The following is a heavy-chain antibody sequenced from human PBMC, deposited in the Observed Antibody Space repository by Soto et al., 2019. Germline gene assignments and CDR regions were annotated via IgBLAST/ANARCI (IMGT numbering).Heavy chain of an antibody. CDR3: AREFKAVAGFDAFDI. CDR1: GGSISGTSSY. Sequence: QLQLQESGPGLVKPSETLSLTCTVSGGSISGTSSYWSWIRQSPGKGLEWIGNVFYNGSTNCNPSLKTRATISVDTSKNQFSLKLSSVTAADTALYYCAREFKAVAGFDAFDIWGQGTMVTVSS. V-gene: IGHV4-39*01. J-gene: IGHJ3*02. CDR2: VFYNGST. D-gene: IGHD6-19*01.